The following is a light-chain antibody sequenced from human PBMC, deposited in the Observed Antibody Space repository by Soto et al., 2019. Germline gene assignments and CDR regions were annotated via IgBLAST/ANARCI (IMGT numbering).Light chain of an antibody. CDR2: GAS. CDR1: QSVDTTF. CDR3: QQYNTWLWT. Sequence: EIVLTQSPGSLSLSPGQRATLSCRASQSVDTTFFAWYQKKPGQAPRLLIQGASKRATGIPDRFSGSGSGTDFTLIISRLEPEDFAVYYCQQYNTWLWTFGQGTKVEI. V-gene: IGKV3-20*01. J-gene: IGKJ1*01.